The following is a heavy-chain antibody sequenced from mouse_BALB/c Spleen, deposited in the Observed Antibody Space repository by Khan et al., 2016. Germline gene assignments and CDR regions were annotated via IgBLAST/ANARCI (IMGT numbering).Heavy chain of an antibody. D-gene: IGHD1-1*01. CDR2: INPSSSYT. CDR3: ARYSTTVVAPLDY. V-gene: IGHV1-4*01. CDR1: GYSFTSYT. Sequence: QVQLQQSGAELARPGASVKMSCKASGYSFTSYTMHWVKQRPGQGLEWLGFINPSSSYTNYNQNFKDKATLTADKSSSTAYKQLSSLTSEDSAVYFCARYSTTVVAPLDYWGQGTTLTVSS. J-gene: IGHJ2*01.